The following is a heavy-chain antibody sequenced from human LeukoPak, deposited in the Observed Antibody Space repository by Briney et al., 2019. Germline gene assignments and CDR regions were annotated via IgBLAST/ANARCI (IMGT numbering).Heavy chain of an antibody. Sequence: PSETLSLTCAVYGGSFSGYYWSWIRQPPGKGLEWIGEINHSGSTNYNPSLKSRVTISVDTSKNQFSLKLSSVTAADTAVYYCARGYSSGWRFDYRGQGTLVTVSS. CDR3: ARGYSSGWRFDY. J-gene: IGHJ4*02. CDR2: INHSGST. D-gene: IGHD6-19*01. V-gene: IGHV4-34*01. CDR1: GGSFSGYY.